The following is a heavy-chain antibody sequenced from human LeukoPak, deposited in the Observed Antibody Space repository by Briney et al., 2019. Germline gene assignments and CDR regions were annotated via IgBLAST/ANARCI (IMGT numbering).Heavy chain of an antibody. J-gene: IGHJ5*02. V-gene: IGHV4-39*01. CDR3: ARRRRSGYYST. Sequence: PSETLSLTCTVSGGSISSGGYYWNWIRQPPGKGLEWIGEINHSGSINYNPSLKSRVTISIQTSKNQFSLKLSSVTAADTAVYYCARRRRSGYYSTWGQGTLVTVSS. D-gene: IGHD3-22*01. CDR2: INHSGSI. CDR1: GGSISSGGYY.